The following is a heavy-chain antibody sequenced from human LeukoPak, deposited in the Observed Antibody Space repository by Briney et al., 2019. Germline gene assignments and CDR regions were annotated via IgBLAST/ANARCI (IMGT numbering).Heavy chain of an antibody. V-gene: IGHV5-51*01. Sequence: PGESLKISCKGSGYSFTNYWIGWVRQMPGKGLEWMGIIYPGDSNTKYSPSFQGQVTISADKSINTAYLQWSSLKASDIAMYYCARRGYYSYDAFDIWGQGTMVTVSS. CDR3: ARRGYYSYDAFDI. D-gene: IGHD3-22*01. J-gene: IGHJ3*02. CDR2: IYPGDSNT. CDR1: GYSFTNYW.